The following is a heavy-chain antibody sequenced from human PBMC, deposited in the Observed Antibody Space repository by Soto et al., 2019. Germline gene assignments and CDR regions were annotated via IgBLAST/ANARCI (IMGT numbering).Heavy chain of an antibody. J-gene: IGHJ6*02. CDR1: GFTLSNAW. V-gene: IGHV3-15*01. D-gene: IGHD5-18*01. Sequence: EVQLVESGGGLVKPGGSLRLSCAASGFTLSNAWMSWVRQAPGKGLAWVGRSKSKTDGGTTDYAAPVKGRFTISRDYSQNRLYLQMNSLKTEDTAVYYCTTDPGYRNYYYYYGMDVLGQGTTVTVSS. CDR2: SKSKTDGGTT. CDR3: TTDPGYRNYYYYYGMDV.